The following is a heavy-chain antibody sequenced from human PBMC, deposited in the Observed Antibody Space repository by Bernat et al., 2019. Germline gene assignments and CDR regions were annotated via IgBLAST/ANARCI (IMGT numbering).Heavy chain of an antibody. CDR3: ARAWEDICTSDDAFDI. D-gene: IGHD2-8*02. Sequence: QLQLQESGPGLVKPSETLSLTCTVSGGSISSSRYYWGWIRQPPGKGLEWIGSIYYSGSTYYNPSLKSRVTISVDTSKNQFSLKLSSVTAADTAVYYCARAWEDICTSDDAFDIWGQGTLVTVSS. J-gene: IGHJ3*02. V-gene: IGHV4-39*01. CDR2: IYYSGST. CDR1: GGSISSSRYY.